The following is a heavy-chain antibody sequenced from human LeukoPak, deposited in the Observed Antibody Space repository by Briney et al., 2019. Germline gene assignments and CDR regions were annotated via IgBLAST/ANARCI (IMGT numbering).Heavy chain of an antibody. D-gene: IGHD5-18*01. CDR2: ISSTSRTI. CDR3: VGDLRGYTYPFFDC. J-gene: IGHJ4*02. V-gene: IGHV3-48*02. Sequence: GGSLRLSCVASGFTFSTYMMNWVRQAPGKGLEWVSYISSTSRTIYYADSVKGRFTISRDNAKNSLYLQMNSLRDEDTAVYYCVGDLRGYTYPFFDCWGQGTLVTVSS. CDR1: GFTFSTYM.